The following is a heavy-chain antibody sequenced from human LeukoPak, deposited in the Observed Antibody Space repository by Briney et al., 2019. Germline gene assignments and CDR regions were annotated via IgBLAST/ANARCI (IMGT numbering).Heavy chain of an antibody. CDR3: AKDPDRDGPSDYFDY. V-gene: IGHV3-30*18. CDR1: GFTFSSYG. Sequence: GGSLRLSCAASGFTFSSYGMHWVRQAPGKGLEWVAVISYDGSNKYYADSVKGRFTISRDNSKNTLYLQMNSRRAEDTAVYSCAKDPDRDGPSDYFDYWGQGTLVTVSS. J-gene: IGHJ4*02. CDR2: ISYDGSNK. D-gene: IGHD1-26*01.